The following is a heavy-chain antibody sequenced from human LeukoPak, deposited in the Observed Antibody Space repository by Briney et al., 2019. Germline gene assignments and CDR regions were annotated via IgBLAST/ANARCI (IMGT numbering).Heavy chain of an antibody. Sequence: ASVKVSCKASGFTFTSSAMQWVRQARGQRLEWIGWSVVGSGNTNYAQKFQERVTITRDMSTSTAYMELRSLRSDDTAVYYCAREVATITVAAAGGIDYWGQGTLVTVSS. V-gene: IGHV1-58*02. D-gene: IGHD5-12*01. CDR2: SVVGSGNT. J-gene: IGHJ4*02. CDR3: AREVATITVAAAGGIDY. CDR1: GFTFTSSA.